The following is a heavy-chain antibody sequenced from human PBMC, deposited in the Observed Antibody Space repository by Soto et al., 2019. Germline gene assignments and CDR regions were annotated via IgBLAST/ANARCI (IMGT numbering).Heavy chain of an antibody. D-gene: IGHD5-12*01. CDR1: GGSVSSEHYY. J-gene: IGHJ4*02. CDR2: FFYTGST. V-gene: IGHV4-61*03. CDR3: AGGTDGKKVAY. Sequence: QVQLQESGPGLVKSSETLSLTCTVSGGSVSSEHYYWNWIRQAPGKGLEWIGYFFYTGSTNYNPSLESRLTMSVDMSKNHFSLKLSSVTAADTAVYSWAGGTDGKKVAYWGQGTLVTVSS.